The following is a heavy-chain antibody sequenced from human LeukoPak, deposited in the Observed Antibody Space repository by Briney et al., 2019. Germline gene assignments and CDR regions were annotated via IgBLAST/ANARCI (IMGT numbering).Heavy chain of an antibody. Sequence: QPGGSLRLSCAASGFTFDDYAMHWVRQAPGKGLEWVSLISGDGGSTYYADSVKGRFTISRDNSKNSLYLQMNSLRTEDTALYYCAKDMTVGATYYYYYGMDVWGQGTTVTVSS. CDR2: ISGDGGST. J-gene: IGHJ6*02. CDR3: AKDMTVGATYYYYYGMDV. V-gene: IGHV3-43*02. D-gene: IGHD1-26*01. CDR1: GFTFDDYA.